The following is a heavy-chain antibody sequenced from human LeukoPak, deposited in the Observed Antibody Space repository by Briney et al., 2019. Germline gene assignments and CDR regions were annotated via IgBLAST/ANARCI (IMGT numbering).Heavy chain of an antibody. D-gene: IGHD6-13*01. V-gene: IGHV3-21*01. J-gene: IGHJ3*02. CDR1: GFTFSSYS. CDR3: ASPTQIAAAGTGAFDI. Sequence: GGSLRLSCTASGFTFSSYSMNWVRQAPGKGLEWVSSISSSSSYIYYADSVKGRFTISRDNAKNSLYLQMNSLRAEDTAVYYCASPTQIAAAGTGAFDIWGQGTMVTVSS. CDR2: ISSSSSYI.